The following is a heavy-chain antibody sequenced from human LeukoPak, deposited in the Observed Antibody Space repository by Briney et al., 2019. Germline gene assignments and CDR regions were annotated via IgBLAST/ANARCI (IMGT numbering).Heavy chain of an antibody. CDR1: GFTFSSYG. CDR2: ISYDGSNK. J-gene: IGHJ4*02. CDR3: AKPQVLSSSWYEYYFDY. D-gene: IGHD6-13*01. Sequence: GGSLRLSCAASGFTFSSYGMHWVRQAPGKGLEWVAVISYDGSNKYYADSVKGRFTISRDNSKNTLYLQMNSLRAEDTAVYYCAKPQVLSSSWYEYYFDYWGQGTLVTVSS. V-gene: IGHV3-30*18.